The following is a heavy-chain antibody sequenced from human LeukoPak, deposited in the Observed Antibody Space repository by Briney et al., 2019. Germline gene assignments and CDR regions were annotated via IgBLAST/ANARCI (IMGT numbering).Heavy chain of an antibody. Sequence: GGSLRLSCAASRFTFSSYGMHWVRQASGKGLEGVAVIWFDGSNTYYADSVKGRFTISRDTSKNTLYLQMNSLRAEDTAIYYCARSTVTTHGYFDYWGQGTLVTVSS. J-gene: IGHJ4*02. V-gene: IGHV3-33*01. CDR1: RFTFSSYG. CDR2: IWFDGSNT. D-gene: IGHD4-17*01. CDR3: ARSTVTTHGYFDY.